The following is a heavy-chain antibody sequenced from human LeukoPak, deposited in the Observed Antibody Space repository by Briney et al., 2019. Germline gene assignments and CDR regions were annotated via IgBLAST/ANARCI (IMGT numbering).Heavy chain of an antibody. Sequence: GGSLSLSCAASGSTFSSYTMVCVRQAPGKRLQFVSAISTSGGTTYYANAVKGRFAISRDNSRNTLYLQMGSLRTEDMAVYYCAREVLGYSSSSDYWGQGSLVTVSS. V-gene: IGHV3-64*01. D-gene: IGHD6-6*01. CDR3: AREVLGYSSSSDY. CDR1: GSTFSSYT. J-gene: IGHJ4*02. CDR2: ISTSGGTT.